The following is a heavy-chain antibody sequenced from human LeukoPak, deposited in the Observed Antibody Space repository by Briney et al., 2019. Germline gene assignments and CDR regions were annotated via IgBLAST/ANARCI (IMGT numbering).Heavy chain of an antibody. CDR2: ISAYNGNT. CDR1: GYTFTIYG. Sequence: EASVKVLCKASGYTFTIYGISWVPQASAQGLEWMGWISAYNGNTNYAQKLERRVTITTDTSTSTAYMELRSLRSDDTAVYYCAREGDFWSGGNQFDYWGQGTLVTVSS. CDR3: AREGDFWSGGNQFDY. J-gene: IGHJ4*02. D-gene: IGHD3-3*01. V-gene: IGHV1-18*01.